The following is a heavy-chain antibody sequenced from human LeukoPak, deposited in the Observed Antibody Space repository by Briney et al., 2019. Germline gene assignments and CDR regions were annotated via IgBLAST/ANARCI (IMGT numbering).Heavy chain of an antibody. V-gene: IGHV3-48*03. D-gene: IGHD6-13*01. CDR3: AREWQQLVHSFDY. CDR1: GFSFSSYE. Sequence: PGGSLRLSCAASGFSFSSYEMNWVRQAPGKGLEWVSYIGSSGSTVYYADSVKGRFTISRDNAKNSLYLQMNSLRAEDTAVYYCAREWQQLVHSFDYWGQGTLVTVSS. J-gene: IGHJ4*02. CDR2: IGSSGSTV.